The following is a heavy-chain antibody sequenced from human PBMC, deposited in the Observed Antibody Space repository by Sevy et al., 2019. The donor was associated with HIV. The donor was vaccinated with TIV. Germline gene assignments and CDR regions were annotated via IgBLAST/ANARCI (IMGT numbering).Heavy chain of an antibody. CDR1: GFTFSNAW. D-gene: IGHD3-22*01. J-gene: IGHJ3*02. Sequence: GGSLRLSCAASGFTFSNAWMNWVRQAPGKGLEWVGRIKSKTDGGTTDYAAPVKGRFTISRDDSKNTLYLQMNSLKPEDTAVYYCITDRSWYYYDSSGYSVWDIWGQGTMVTVSS. CDR2: IKSKTDGGTT. V-gene: IGHV3-15*07. CDR3: ITDRSWYYYDSSGYSVWDI.